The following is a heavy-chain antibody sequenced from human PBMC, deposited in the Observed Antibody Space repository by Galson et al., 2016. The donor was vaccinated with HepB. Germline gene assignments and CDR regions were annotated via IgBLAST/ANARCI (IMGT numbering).Heavy chain of an antibody. V-gene: IGHV1-2*04. CDR1: GYTFTGHY. CDR3: ARSYCSDSGCFPHGMDV. J-gene: IGHJ4*02. Sequence: SVKVSCKASGYTFTGHYMHWVRQAPGQGLEWMGWINPNSGGTNYAQKFQGWVTISRDSSISTAYMELRGLKPDDTAVYYCARSYCSDSGCFPHGMDVWGQGTLVTVSS. CDR2: INPNSGGT. D-gene: IGHD2-15*01.